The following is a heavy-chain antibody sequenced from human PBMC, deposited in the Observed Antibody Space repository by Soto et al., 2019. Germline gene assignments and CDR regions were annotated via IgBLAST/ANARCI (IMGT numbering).Heavy chain of an antibody. CDR3: ARDLGHDYVWGSYRPNWFDP. CDR1: GGTFSSYA. D-gene: IGHD3-16*02. V-gene: IGHV1-69*06. J-gene: IGHJ5*02. CDR2: IIPIFGTA. Sequence: QVQLVQSGAEVKKPGSSVKVSCKASGGTFSSYAISWVRQAPGQGLEWMGGIIPIFGTANYAQKFQGRVTINADKSTSTAYMELSRLRSEDTAVYYCARDLGHDYVWGSYRPNWFDPWGQGTLVTVSS.